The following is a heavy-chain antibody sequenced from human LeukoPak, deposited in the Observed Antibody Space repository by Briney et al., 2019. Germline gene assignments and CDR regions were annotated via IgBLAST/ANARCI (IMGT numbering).Heavy chain of an antibody. CDR3: ARGGELLRPADY. V-gene: IGHV3-7*01. Sequence: PGGSLRLSCAASGFTFSSYWMSWVRQAPGKGLEWVANMNQDGSEKYYVDSVKGRFTFSRDNAKNSLYLQMNNLRAEDTAVYYCARGGELLRPADYWGQGALVTVSS. CDR1: GFTFSSYW. CDR2: MNQDGSEK. D-gene: IGHD1-26*01. J-gene: IGHJ4*02.